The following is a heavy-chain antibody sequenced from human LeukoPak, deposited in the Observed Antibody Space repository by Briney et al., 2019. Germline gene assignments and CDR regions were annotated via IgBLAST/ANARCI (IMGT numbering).Heavy chain of an antibody. V-gene: IGHV3-23*01. Sequence: HPGGSLRLSCAASGFTFSSYAMSWVRQAPGKGLEWVSAISGSGGSTYYADSVKGRFTISRDNSKNTLYLQMNSLRAEDTAVYYCAKDGSNYYDSSGYYYVGSFDYWGQGTLVTVSS. D-gene: IGHD3-22*01. CDR2: ISGSGGST. CDR1: GFTFSSYA. CDR3: AKDGSNYYDSSGYYYVGSFDY. J-gene: IGHJ4*02.